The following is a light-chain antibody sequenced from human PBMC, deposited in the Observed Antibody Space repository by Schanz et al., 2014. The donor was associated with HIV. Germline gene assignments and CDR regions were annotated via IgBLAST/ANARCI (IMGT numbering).Light chain of an antibody. J-gene: IGLJ2*01. Sequence: QSVLTQPPSVSEAPRQRVTISCSGSSSNIGNNAVNWYQQLPGKAPKLLIYYDDLLPSGVSDRFSGSRSGTSASLAISGLQAEDEADYYCQSYDRTLGAVVFGGGTKLTVL. CDR3: QSYDRTLGAVV. CDR1: SSNIGNNA. CDR2: YDD. V-gene: IGLV1-36*01.